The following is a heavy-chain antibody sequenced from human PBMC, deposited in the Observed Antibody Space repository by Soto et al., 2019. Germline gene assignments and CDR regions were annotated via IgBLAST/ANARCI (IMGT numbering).Heavy chain of an antibody. V-gene: IGHV3-21*01. CDR2: ISSSGSYI. CDR3: ARDPRYYYDSSGYYPIDY. CDR1: GFTFSSYS. Sequence: GGSLRLSCAASGFTFSSYSMNWVRQAPGKGLEWVSSISSSGSYIYYADSVKGRFTISRDNAKNSLYLQMNSLRAEDTAVYYCARDPRYYYDSSGYYPIDYWGQGTLVTVSS. J-gene: IGHJ4*02. D-gene: IGHD3-22*01.